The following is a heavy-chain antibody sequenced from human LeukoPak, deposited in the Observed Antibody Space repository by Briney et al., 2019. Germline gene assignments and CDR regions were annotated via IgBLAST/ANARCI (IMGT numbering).Heavy chain of an antibody. CDR3: ACHSGWSGPSE. J-gene: IGHJ4*02. CDR1: GDSISSDKW. D-gene: IGHD6-19*01. V-gene: IGHV4-4*02. Sequence: ETSETLSLTCAVSGDSISSDKWWSWVRQPPGKVLEYIGEFHERVSTNYNPSLKSRLTISVDKSKNQFSLKLYSVTAADTAVYYCACHSGWSGPSEWGQGTLVTVSS. CDR2: FHERVST.